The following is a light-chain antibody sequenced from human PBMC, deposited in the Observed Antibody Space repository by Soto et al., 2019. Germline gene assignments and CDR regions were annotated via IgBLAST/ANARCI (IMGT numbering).Light chain of an antibody. J-gene: IGLJ1*01. V-gene: IGLV1-44*01. CDR3: AAWDDRLNGHV. CDR1: SSNIGSTA. CDR2: SNN. Sequence: QSVLTQPPSASGTPGQRVTISCSGSSSNIGSTAVNWYQQLPGTAPKHLIYSNNQRPSGGPDRFSGSQSGTSASLASSGLQSEDEADYYCAAWDDRLNGHVFGTGTKVTVL.